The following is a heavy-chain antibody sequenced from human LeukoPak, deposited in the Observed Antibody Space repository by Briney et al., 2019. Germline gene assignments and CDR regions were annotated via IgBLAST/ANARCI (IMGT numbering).Heavy chain of an antibody. J-gene: IGHJ6*02. CDR1: GGSISSYY. CDR2: IYYSGST. CDR3: ARVSDYYYGMDV. V-gene: IGHV4-59*01. Sequence: SETLSLTCTVSGGSISSYYWSWIRQPPGKGLEWIGYIYYSGSTNYNPSLKSRVPISVDTSKNQFSLKLSSVTAADTAVYYCARVSDYYYGMDVWGQGTTVTVSS.